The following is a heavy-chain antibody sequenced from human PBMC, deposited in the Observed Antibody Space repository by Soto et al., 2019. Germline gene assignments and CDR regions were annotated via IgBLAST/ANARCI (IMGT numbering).Heavy chain of an antibody. CDR2: IYYSGST. Sequence: SEILSLTCTVSGGSISSGDYYWSWIRQPPGKGLEWIGYIYYSGSTYYNPSLKSRVTISVDTSKNQFSLKLSSVTAADTAVYYCARATYLSGWNQRYNWFDPWGQGTLVTVSS. V-gene: IGHV4-30-4*01. CDR3: ARATYLSGWNQRYNWFDP. J-gene: IGHJ5*02. CDR1: GGSISSGDYY. D-gene: IGHD1-1*01.